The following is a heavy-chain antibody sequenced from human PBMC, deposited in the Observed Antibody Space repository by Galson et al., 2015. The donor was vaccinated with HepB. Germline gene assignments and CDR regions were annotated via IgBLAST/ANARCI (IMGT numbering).Heavy chain of an antibody. CDR2: ISGHRNTI. Sequence: SLRLSCAASGFSISGYSMNWVRQAPGKGLEWLSYISGHRNTIYYTDAVKGRFTISRDNAKNSLFLQMNSLRVEEKAVYYCARERVMGWLQESPGNLDPWGQGTLVTVSS. D-gene: IGHD5-24*01. CDR3: ARERVMGWLQESPGNLDP. CDR1: GFSISGYS. V-gene: IGHV3-48*04. J-gene: IGHJ5*02.